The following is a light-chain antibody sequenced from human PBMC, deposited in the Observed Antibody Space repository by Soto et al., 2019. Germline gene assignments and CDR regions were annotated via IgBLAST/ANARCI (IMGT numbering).Light chain of an antibody. CDR2: GSS. J-gene: IGKJ2*01. V-gene: IGKV1-39*01. Sequence: DIQMTQSPSSLSASVGDRVTITCRASQSIGGYLNWYQQKLGRAPKVLIYGSSSLQSGVPSRFSGSGSGTNFALTISSLQREDFATYYCQQTYSSPYTFGQGTDLEIK. CDR3: QQTYSSPYT. CDR1: QSIGGY.